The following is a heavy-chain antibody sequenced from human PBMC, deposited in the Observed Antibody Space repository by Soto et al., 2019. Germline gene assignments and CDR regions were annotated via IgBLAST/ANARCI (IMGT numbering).Heavy chain of an antibody. CDR1: GFTFTSNP. CDR2: IGGSGGST. J-gene: IGHJ4*02. D-gene: IGHD2-15*01. Sequence: EVQLLESGGGLERPGGPLSPSCPASGFTFTSNPMSWVRQPPGRGWEGVPAIGGSGGSTYYADPVKARFTISRDNSKNTLYLQMNSLRAEDTAVYYCAKDSPPCSGGSCYFHWGQGTLVTVSS. V-gene: IGHV3-23*01. CDR3: AKDSPPCSGGSCYFH.